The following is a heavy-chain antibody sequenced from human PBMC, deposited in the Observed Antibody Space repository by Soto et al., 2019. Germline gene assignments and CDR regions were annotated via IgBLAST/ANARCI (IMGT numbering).Heavy chain of an antibody. CDR3: SPDLPPSDY. CDR2: ISAYNGKT. J-gene: IGHJ4*02. CDR1: GYTFTSYF. V-gene: IGHV1-18*01. Sequence: QVQLVQSGAEVKKPGASVKVSCKASGYTFTSYFISWVRQAPGQGLEWMGWISAYNGKTNYVQKLQGRVTMTTAPPTTTPYMELSSLTSADTAMYSCSPDLPPSDYWGQGTLVTVSS.